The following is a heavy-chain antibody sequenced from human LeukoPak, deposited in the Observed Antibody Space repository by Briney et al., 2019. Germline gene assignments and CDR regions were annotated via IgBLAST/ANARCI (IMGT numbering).Heavy chain of an antibody. D-gene: IGHD4-17*01. V-gene: IGHV3-9*01. Sequence: SGRSLRLSCAASGFTFDDYAMHWVRHAPGKGLEWVSGICWNSGSIGYADSVKGRFTISRDNAKNSLYLQMNSLRAEDTALYYCAKGSDYGDYIFDYWGQGALVTVSS. CDR3: AKGSDYGDYIFDY. J-gene: IGHJ4*02. CDR1: GFTFDDYA. CDR2: ICWNSGSI.